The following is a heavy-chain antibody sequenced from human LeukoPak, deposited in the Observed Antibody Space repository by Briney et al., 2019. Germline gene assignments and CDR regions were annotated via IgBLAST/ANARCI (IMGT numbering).Heavy chain of an antibody. Sequence: SETLSLTCTVSGDSISSYYWIWVRQPAGKVLEWIGRIHTSGSNNYNPSLMSRVTMSLATSKNQFSLKLTSVAAEDTAVFYCAGPRHGELDYWGQGALVTVSS. D-gene: IGHD7-27*01. CDR3: AGPRHGELDY. CDR1: GDSISSYY. V-gene: IGHV4-4*07. CDR2: IHTSGSN. J-gene: IGHJ4*02.